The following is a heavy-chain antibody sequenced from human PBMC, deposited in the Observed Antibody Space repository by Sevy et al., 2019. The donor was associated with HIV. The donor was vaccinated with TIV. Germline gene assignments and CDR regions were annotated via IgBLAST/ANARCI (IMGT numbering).Heavy chain of an antibody. D-gene: IGHD3-3*01. CDR1: GGSISSGSYY. J-gene: IGHJ6*02. CDR2: IYTSGST. Sequence: SETLSLTCTVSGGSISSGSYYWSWIRQPAGKGLEWIGRIYTSGSTNYNPSLKSRVTMTVDTSKTQFSLKLSSVTAADTAVYYCARDSINDFWSGPAYYYGMDVWGQGTTVTVSS. V-gene: IGHV4-61*02. CDR3: ARDSINDFWSGPAYYYGMDV.